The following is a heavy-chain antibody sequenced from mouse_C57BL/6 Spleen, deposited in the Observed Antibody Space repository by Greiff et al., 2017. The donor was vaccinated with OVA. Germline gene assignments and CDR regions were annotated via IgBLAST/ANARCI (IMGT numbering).Heavy chain of an antibody. CDR3: ARGQIFFDY. J-gene: IGHJ2*01. V-gene: IGHV1-61*01. CDR1: GYTFTSYW. Sequence: VQLQQPGAELVRPGSSVKLSCKASGYTFTSYWMDWVKQRPGQGLEWIGNIYPSDSETHYNQKFKDKATLTVDKSSSTAYMQLSSLTSEDSAVYYCARGQIFFDYWGQGTTLTVSS. CDR2: IYPSDSET. D-gene: IGHD6-1*01.